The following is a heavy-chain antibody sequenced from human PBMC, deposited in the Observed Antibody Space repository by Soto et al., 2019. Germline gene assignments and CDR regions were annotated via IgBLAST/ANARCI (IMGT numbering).Heavy chain of an antibody. V-gene: IGHV1-2*04. Sequence: ASVKVSCKASGYTFTGYYMHWVRQAPRQGLEWMGWINPNSGGTNYAQKFQGWVTMTRDTSISTAYMELSRLRSDDTAVYYCARAGIDIVVVPAAMSYYYYMDVWGKGTTVTVSS. J-gene: IGHJ6*03. CDR3: ARAGIDIVVVPAAMSYYYYMDV. CDR1: GYTFTGYY. CDR2: INPNSGGT. D-gene: IGHD2-2*01.